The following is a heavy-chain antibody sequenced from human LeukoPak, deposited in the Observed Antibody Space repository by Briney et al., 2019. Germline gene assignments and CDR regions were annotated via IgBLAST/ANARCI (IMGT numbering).Heavy chain of an antibody. CDR1: GVSISSYY. CDR3: ARGRYSYGPQNYDYMDV. CDR2: IYTSGST. V-gene: IGHV4-4*07. D-gene: IGHD5-18*01. J-gene: IGHJ6*03. Sequence: SETLSLTCTVSGVSISSYYWTWIRQSAGKGLEWIGRIYTSGSTYYNPSLKSRVSMSVDTSKNQFSLKLSSVTAADTAVYYCARGRYSYGPQNYDYMDVWGRGTTVTISS.